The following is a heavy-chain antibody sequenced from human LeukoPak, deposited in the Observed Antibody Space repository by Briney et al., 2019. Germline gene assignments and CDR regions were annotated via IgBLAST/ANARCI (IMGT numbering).Heavy chain of an antibody. D-gene: IGHD3-22*01. J-gene: IGHJ4*02. CDR1: GGSISSTSFY. CDR3: ARADDSSGYYHIKRGSWNY. CDR2: IYYSGNT. V-gene: IGHV4-39*07. Sequence: SETLSLTCTVSGGSISSTSFYWGWIRQPPGKGLEWIGSIYYSGNTYYNPSLRSRVTMSIDTSKNQFSLKLSSVTAADTAVYSCARADDSSGYYHIKRGSWNYWGQGTLVTVSS.